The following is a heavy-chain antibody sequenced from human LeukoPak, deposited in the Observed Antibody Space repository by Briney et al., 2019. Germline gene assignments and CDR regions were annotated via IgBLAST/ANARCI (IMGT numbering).Heavy chain of an antibody. J-gene: IGHJ4*02. D-gene: IGHD3-10*01. CDR1: GFTFANYA. CDR3: ATFGSGSRRTNSFDY. CDR2: VSGSGGET. Sequence: GGSLRLSCAASGFTFANYAMSWVRQAPGKGLEWVSSVSGSGGETHSTDSVKGRFTISRDNSKGTLYLQLSSLRAEDTAVFYCATFGSGSRRTNSFDYWGQGTLVIVSS. V-gene: IGHV3-23*01.